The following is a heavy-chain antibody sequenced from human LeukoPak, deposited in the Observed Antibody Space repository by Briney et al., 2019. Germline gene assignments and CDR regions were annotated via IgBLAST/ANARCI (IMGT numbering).Heavy chain of an antibody. V-gene: IGHV4-39*01. J-gene: IGHJ4*02. CDR3: ARHTCLSSRWCRLAYYFDY. Sequence: SETLSLTCTVSGGSISSSSYYWGGIRQPPGKGLEWIGSIYYSGSTYYNPSLKSRVPISVDTSKNQFSLKLSSVPAADTAVYYCARHTCLSSRWCRLAYYFDYWGQGTLVPVSS. CDR1: GGSISSSSYY. CDR2: IYYSGST. D-gene: IGHD6-13*01.